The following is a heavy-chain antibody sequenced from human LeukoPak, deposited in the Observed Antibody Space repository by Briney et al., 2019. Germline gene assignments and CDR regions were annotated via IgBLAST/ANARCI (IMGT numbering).Heavy chain of an antibody. V-gene: IGHV3-48*02. CDR1: GFTFSSYS. D-gene: IGHD6-19*01. Sequence: GGSLRLSCAASGFTFSSYSMNWVRQAPGKGLEWVSYISTGSSNIYYADSVKGRFTISRDNAKNSLYLQMNSLRDEDTAVYYCARDPGGYSSGWTPYYYYGMDVWGQGTTVTVSS. J-gene: IGHJ6*02. CDR3: ARDPGGYSSGWTPYYYYGMDV. CDR2: ISTGSSNI.